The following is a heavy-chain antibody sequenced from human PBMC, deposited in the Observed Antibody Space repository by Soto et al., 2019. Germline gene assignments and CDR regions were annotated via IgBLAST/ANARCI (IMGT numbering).Heavy chain of an antibody. CDR1: GFIFSSYG. V-gene: IGHV3-30*18. J-gene: IGHJ4*02. D-gene: IGHD5-12*01. Sequence: QMQLVESGGAVVQPGRSLRLSCAGSGFIFSSYGMHWVRQAPGKGLEWVADISYDGTKKYYADSVKGRFTISRDNSKNXLYRQMNSLRAEDTAMYYCAKGNEMATVPGTHFANWGQGTLVASSS. CDR2: ISYDGTKK. CDR3: AKGNEMATVPGTHFAN.